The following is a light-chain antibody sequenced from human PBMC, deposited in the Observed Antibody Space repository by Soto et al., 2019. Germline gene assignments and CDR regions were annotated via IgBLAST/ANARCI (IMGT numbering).Light chain of an antibody. Sequence: EIVMTQSPATLSVSPGERATLSCRASQSISSELAWYHQRPGQPPRLLISGASTRATGVPDRFTCSGSGSDFTLTISELQSEEFAVYYCQQGHNWPLTFGQGTRLEI. CDR2: GAS. V-gene: IGKV3-15*01. CDR3: QQGHNWPLT. J-gene: IGKJ2*01. CDR1: QSISSE.